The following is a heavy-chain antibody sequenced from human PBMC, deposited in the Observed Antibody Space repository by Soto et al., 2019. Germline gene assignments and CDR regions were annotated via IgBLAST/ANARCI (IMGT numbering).Heavy chain of an antibody. D-gene: IGHD1-26*01. Sequence: EVQLVESGGGLVQPGGSLRLSCAASGFTFSSSWMHWVRQAPGKGLVWVSRINPDGSITTNVDSVQGRFTISRDNAKNTLYLQMNSLGADDMAVYYCVREGLGPDGYWGQGTLVTVSS. CDR2: INPDGSIT. V-gene: IGHV3-74*01. CDR1: GFTFSSSW. CDR3: VREGLGPDGY. J-gene: IGHJ4*02.